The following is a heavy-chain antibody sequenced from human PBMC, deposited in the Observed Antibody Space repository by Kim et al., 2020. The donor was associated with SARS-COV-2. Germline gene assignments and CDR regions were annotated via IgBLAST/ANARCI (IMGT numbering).Heavy chain of an antibody. D-gene: IGHD2-2*01. Sequence: LKSRVTISVDTSKNQFSLKRSSVTAADTAVYYCARGLGYCSSTSCYAHGYWGQGTLVTVSS. CDR3: ARGLGYCSSTSCYAHGY. J-gene: IGHJ4*02. V-gene: IGHV4-34*01.